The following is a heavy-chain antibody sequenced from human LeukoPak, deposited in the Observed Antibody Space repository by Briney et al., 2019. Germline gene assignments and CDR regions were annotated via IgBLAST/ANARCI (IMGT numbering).Heavy chain of an antibody. CDR1: GFTFIDYY. J-gene: IGHJ4*02. CDR2: ISRSGSTT. D-gene: IGHD6-13*01. V-gene: IGHV3-11*04. Sequence: GGSLRLSCAASGFTFIDYYMTWIRQAPGKGLEWVSYISRSGSTTSYADSVKGRFTISRDNSKNTLYLQMNSLRAEDTAVYYCAKAQLQPLAAAGTFDYWGQGTLVTVSS. CDR3: AKAQLQPLAAAGTFDY.